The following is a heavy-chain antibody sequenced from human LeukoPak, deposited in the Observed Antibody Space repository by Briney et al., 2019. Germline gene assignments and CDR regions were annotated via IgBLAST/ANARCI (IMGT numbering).Heavy chain of an antibody. J-gene: IGHJ6*02. D-gene: IGHD5-18*01. CDR3: TTGVDTAMVIIYYYYGMDV. V-gene: IGHV3-7*03. CDR2: IKEDGSVR. Sequence: GGSLRLSCEGSAFIFSGHWMNWVRQTPGKGLEWVASIKEDGSVRQYVDSVKGRFSISRDNTKGSLFLQLNSLRAEDTAVYYCTTGVDTAMVIIYYYYGMDVWGQGTTVTVSS. CDR1: AFIFSGHW.